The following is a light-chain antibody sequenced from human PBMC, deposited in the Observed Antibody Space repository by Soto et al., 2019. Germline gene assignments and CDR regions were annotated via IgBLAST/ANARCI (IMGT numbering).Light chain of an antibody. CDR1: SSDVGSYNS. CDR2: EVS. V-gene: IGLV2-14*01. J-gene: IGLJ1*01. CDR3: GSYASSTSYV. Sequence: QSALTQPASVSVSPGQSITISCTGTSSDVGSYNSVSWYQQHPGKAPKLMIYEVSNRPSGISNRFSGSKSGNTASLTISGLQTEDEADYYCGSYASSTSYVFGTGTKLTVL.